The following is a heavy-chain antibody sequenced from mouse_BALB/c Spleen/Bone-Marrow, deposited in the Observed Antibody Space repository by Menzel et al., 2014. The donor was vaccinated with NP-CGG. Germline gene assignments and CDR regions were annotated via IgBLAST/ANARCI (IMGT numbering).Heavy chain of an antibody. CDR3: ARQILRGFGY. J-gene: IGHJ3*02. V-gene: IGHV5-12-1*01. D-gene: IGHD1-1*01. CDR1: GFAFSSYD. CDR2: ISSGGGST. Sequence: DVKLVESGGGLVKPGGSLKLSCAASGFAFSSYDMSWVRQTPEKRLEWVAYISSGGGSTYYADTVKGRFTISRDNAKNTLCLQMSSLKSEDTAMYYCARQILRGFGYWGQGTPVTVSA.